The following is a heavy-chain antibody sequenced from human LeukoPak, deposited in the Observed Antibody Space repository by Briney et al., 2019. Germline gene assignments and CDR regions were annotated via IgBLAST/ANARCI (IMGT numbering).Heavy chain of an antibody. CDR2: IYYSGST. CDR1: GGSISSYY. J-gene: IGHJ3*02. D-gene: IGHD3-3*01. CDR3: ARYPRRYDFWSGHRDAFDI. V-gene: IGHV4-59*01. Sequence: PSETLSLTCTVSGGSISSYYWSWIRQPPGKGLEWIGYIYYSGSTNYNPSLKSRVTISVDTSKNQFSLKLSSVTAADTAVYYCARYPRRYDFWSGHRDAFDIWGQGTMVTVSS.